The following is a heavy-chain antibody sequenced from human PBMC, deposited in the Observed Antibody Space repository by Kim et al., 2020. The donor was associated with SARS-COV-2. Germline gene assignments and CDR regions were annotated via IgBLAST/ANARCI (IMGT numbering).Heavy chain of an antibody. V-gene: IGHV4-59*01. CDR1: GGSISSYY. Sequence: SETLSLTCTVSGGSISSYYWSWIRQPPGKGLEWIGYIYYSGSTNYNPSLKSRVTISVDTSKNQFSLKLSSVTAADTAVYYCARVRGHIAAAAWFDPWGQGTLVTVSS. D-gene: IGHD6-13*01. J-gene: IGHJ5*02. CDR2: IYYSGST. CDR3: ARVRGHIAAAAWFDP.